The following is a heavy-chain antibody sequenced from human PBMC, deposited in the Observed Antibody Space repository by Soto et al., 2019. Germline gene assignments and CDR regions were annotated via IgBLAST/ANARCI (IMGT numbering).Heavy chain of an antibody. J-gene: IGHJ6*02. CDR1: GGTFNTYV. CDR2: ISPLFGTR. D-gene: IGHD6-13*01. CDR3: ARARNEGIAAAGTHYAYYYVMNA. Sequence: QVQLVQSGAEVKRPGSSVKVSCKASGGTFNTYVVSWVRQAPGQGLEWMGEISPLFGTRRYAQKFQGRVTITADTSMSTVYVNRHSLRPADTAIYYCARARNEGIAAAGTHYAYYYVMNAWGQGTTVTVSS. V-gene: IGHV1-69*06.